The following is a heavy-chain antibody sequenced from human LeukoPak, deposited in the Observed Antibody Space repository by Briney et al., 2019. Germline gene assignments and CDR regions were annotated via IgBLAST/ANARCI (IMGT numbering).Heavy chain of an antibody. CDR2: IFDDGTT. D-gene: IGHD3-22*01. CDR3: ARAPPYYYDSRGYHYERGNYYYGMDV. J-gene: IGHJ6*02. V-gene: IGHV3-53*01. Sequence: GGSLRLSCAASGFTFSNAWMNWVRQAPGKGLEWVSVIFDDGTTYYADSVKGRFTISRDISSNTLYLQMSSLRAEDTARYYCARAPPYYYDSRGYHYERGNYYYGMDVWGQGTTVTVSS. CDR1: GFTFSNAW.